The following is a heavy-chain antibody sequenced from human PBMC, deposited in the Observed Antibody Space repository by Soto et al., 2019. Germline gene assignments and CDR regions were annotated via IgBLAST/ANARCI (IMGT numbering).Heavy chain of an antibody. CDR1: GGTFSSYA. V-gene: IGHV1-69*13. J-gene: IGHJ6*02. Sequence: AVKVSGKASGGTFSSYAISWVRQAPGQGLEWMGWIIPIFGTANYAQKFQGRFTITADESTSTAYMELSSLRSEDTAVYYCARDDLGARGYSYGTKGYYYYYGMDVWAQGTTVTVSS. D-gene: IGHD5-18*01. CDR2: IIPIFGTA. CDR3: ARDDLGARGYSYGTKGYYYYYGMDV.